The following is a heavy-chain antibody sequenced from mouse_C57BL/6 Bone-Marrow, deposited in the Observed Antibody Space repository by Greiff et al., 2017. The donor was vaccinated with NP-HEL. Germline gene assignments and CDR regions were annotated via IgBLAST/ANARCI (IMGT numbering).Heavy chain of an antibody. D-gene: IGHD2-1*01. Sequence: QVQLQQSGAELVKPGASVKISCKASGYAFSSYWMNWVKQRPGKGLEWIGQIYPGDGDTNYNGKFKGKATLTADKSSSTAYMQLSSLTSEDSAVYFCARPKNYYCNYEPWFAYWGQGTLVTVSA. CDR1: GYAFSSYW. J-gene: IGHJ3*01. V-gene: IGHV1-80*01. CDR2: IYPGDGDT. CDR3: ARPKNYYCNYEPWFAY.